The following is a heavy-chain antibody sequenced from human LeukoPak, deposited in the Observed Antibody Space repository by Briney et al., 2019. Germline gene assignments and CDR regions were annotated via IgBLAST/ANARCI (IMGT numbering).Heavy chain of an antibody. D-gene: IGHD4-17*01. CDR3: ARDGGWSGDYDLY. J-gene: IGHJ4*02. V-gene: IGHV3-30-3*01. CDR1: GFTFSSYA. Sequence: GGSLRLSCAASGFTFSSYAMHWVRQAPGKGLEWVAVISYDGSNKYYADSVKGRFTISRDNSKNTLYLQMNSLRSDDTAVYYCARDGGWSGDYDLYWGQGTLVTVSS. CDR2: ISYDGSNK.